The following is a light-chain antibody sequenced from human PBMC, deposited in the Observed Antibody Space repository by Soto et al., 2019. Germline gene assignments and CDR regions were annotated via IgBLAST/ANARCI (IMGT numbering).Light chain of an antibody. CDR2: HAS. CDR3: QQFMSYP. Sequence: IQMTQSPATLSGSVGDRVTITCRASQTISSWLAWYHQKPGTAPKLLIYHASTLESGVPSRFSGSGSGTEFTLTISSLQPDDFATYYCQQFMSYPFGQ. CDR1: QTISSW. V-gene: IGKV1-5*01. J-gene: IGKJ1*01.